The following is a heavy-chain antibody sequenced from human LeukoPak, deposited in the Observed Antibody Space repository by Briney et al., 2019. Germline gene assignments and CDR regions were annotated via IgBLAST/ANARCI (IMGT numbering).Heavy chain of an antibody. V-gene: IGHV1-2*02. CDR1: GYTFTGYY. D-gene: IGHD6-19*01. J-gene: IGHJ4*02. CDR2: INPNSGGT. Sequence: GASVKVSCKASGYTFTGYYMHWVRQAPGQGLEWMGWINPNSGGTNYAQKFQGRVTMTRDTSIGTAYMELSRLRSDDTAVYYCARVRTYSSGWYHLDYWGQGTLVTVSS. CDR3: ARVRTYSSGWYHLDY.